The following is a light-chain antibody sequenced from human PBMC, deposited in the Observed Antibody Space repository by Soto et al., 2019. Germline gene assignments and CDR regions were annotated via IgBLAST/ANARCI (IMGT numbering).Light chain of an antibody. CDR3: QQYSRHSPGT. J-gene: IGKJ1*01. V-gene: IGKV1-5*01. CDR1: QSISGW. CDR2: DAS. Sequence: DIQMTQSPSSLSASVGDRVSISGRESQSISGWLAWYQQKPGKAPKLLIYDASTLESGVPSRFSGSGSGTEFTLTISSLQPDDFATYYCQQYSRHSPGTFGQGTKVDI.